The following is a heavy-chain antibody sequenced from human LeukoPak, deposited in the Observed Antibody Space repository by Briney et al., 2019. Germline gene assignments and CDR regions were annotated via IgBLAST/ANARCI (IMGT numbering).Heavy chain of an antibody. CDR3: ARDSRTRRISGD. Sequence: PGGSLRLSCAASGFTFSSYGMHWVRQAPGKGLEWVANIKEDGSEKNYVDSVKGRFTISRDNAKNSLYLQMNSLRAEDTAVYYCARDSRTRRISGDWGQGTLVSVSS. D-gene: IGHD1-1*01. CDR1: GFTFSSYG. V-gene: IGHV3-7*01. CDR2: IKEDGSEK. J-gene: IGHJ4*02.